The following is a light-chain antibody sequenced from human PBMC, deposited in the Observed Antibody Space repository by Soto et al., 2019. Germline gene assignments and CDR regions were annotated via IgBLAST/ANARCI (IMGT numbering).Light chain of an antibody. V-gene: IGKV3-20*01. J-gene: IGKJ1*01. CDR1: QNVRTF. CDR2: AAS. CDR3: KQYGSSPTRT. Sequence: EVVLTQSPATLSLSPGERATLSCRASQNVRTFLDWYQQKPGQAPRLLIYAASTRANGIPVRFSGSGSGADLTLSISRLEPEDFAVYDCKQYGSSPTRTFGQGTKVDIK.